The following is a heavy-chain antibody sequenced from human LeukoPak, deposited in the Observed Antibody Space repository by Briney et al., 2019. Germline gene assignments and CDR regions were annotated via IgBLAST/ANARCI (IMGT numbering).Heavy chain of an antibody. J-gene: IGHJ4*02. CDR1: GFTFSSYA. CDR3: ARVSRHNFGSFDY. CDR2: ISSSSSYI. V-gene: IGHV3-21*01. Sequence: PGGSLRLSCAASGFTFSSYAMSWVRQAPGKGLEWVSSISSSSSYIYYADSVKGRFTISRDNAKNSLYLQMNSLRAEDTAVYYCARVSRHNFGSFDYWGQGTLVTVSS. D-gene: IGHD1-1*01.